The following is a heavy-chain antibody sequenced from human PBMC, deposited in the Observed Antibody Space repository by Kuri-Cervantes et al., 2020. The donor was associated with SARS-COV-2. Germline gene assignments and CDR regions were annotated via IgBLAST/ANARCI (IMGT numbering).Heavy chain of an antibody. V-gene: IGHV1-69*05. CDR2: IIPAFGTT. J-gene: IGHJ4*02. CDR1: GGTFHRYG. CDR3: ATDQAFDSLGYFFDD. D-gene: IGHD3-22*01. Sequence: SVKVSCKASGGTFHRYGVSWVRQAPGQGLEWLGQIIPAFGTTNYGPRFQGRITITTDASTVSMELTSLRPDDTAVYFCATDQAFDSLGYFFDDWGQGTLVTVSS.